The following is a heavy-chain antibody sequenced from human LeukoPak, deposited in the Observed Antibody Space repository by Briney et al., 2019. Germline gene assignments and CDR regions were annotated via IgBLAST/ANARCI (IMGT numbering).Heavy chain of an antibody. CDR2: INHSGST. Sequence: PSETLSLTCAVYGGSFSGYYWSWIRQPPGKGLEWIGEINHSGSTNYNPSLKSRVTISVDTSKNQFSLKLSSVTAADTAVYYCARGYHQLGRRPFDYWGQGTLVTVSS. J-gene: IGHJ4*02. V-gene: IGHV4-34*01. D-gene: IGHD2-2*01. CDR1: GGSFSGYY. CDR3: ARGYHQLGRRPFDY.